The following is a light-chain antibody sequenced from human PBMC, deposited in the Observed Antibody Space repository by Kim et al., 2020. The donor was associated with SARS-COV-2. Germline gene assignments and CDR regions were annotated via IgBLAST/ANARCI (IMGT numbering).Light chain of an antibody. CDR1: SLRSYY. CDR2: GKN. Sequence: VDLEQTDTITCQGDSLRSYYATWYQQKPGQDPILVSYGKNNRSSVIPDRFSGSSSGNTASLTITGTQAGDEADYYCNSRDSNDNVVFGGGTQLTVL. CDR3: NSRDSNDNVV. J-gene: IGLJ2*01. V-gene: IGLV3-19*01.